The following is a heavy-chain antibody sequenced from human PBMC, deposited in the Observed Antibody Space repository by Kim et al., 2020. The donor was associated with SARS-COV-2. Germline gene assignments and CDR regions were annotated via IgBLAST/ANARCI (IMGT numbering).Heavy chain of an antibody. D-gene: IGHD2-15*01. CDR1: GYSFTSYW. J-gene: IGHJ4*02. CDR3: ARHQSGEGGGNLGDY. CDR2: IYPGDSDT. V-gene: IGHV5-51*01. Sequence: GESLKISCKGSGYSFTSYWIGWVRQMPGKGLEWMGIIYPGDSDTRYSPSFQGQVTISADKSISTAYLQWSSLKASDTAMYYCARHQSGEGGGNLGDYWGQGTLVTVSS.